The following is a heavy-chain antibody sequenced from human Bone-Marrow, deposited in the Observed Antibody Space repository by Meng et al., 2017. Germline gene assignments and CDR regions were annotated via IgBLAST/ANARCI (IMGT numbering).Heavy chain of an antibody. CDR3: ARAQVYYYGSGSYYNSPLDP. CDR1: GGSVSSGSYY. V-gene: IGHV4-61*01. CDR2: IYYSGST. J-gene: IGHJ5*02. Sequence: SETLSLTCTVSGGSVSSGSYYWSWIRQPPGKGLEWIGYIYYSGSTNYNPSLKSRVTISVDTSKNQFSLKLSSVTAADTAVYHCARAQVYYYGSGSYYNSPLDPWGQGTLVTVSS. D-gene: IGHD3-10*01.